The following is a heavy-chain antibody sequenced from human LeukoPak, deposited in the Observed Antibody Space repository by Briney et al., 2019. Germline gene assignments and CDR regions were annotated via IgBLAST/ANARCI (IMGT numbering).Heavy chain of an antibody. V-gene: IGHV1-3*01. D-gene: IGHD3-22*01. CDR1: GYTFTSYA. J-gene: IGHJ6*03. CDR3: ASPSSGYDSSGPKPNYYYYYMDV. CDR2: INAGNGNT. Sequence: GASVKVSCKASGYTFTSYAMHWVRQAPGQRLEWMGWINAGNGNTKYSQKFQGRVTITRDTSASTAYMELSSLRSEDTAVYYCASPSSGYDSSGPKPNYYYYYMDVWGKGTTVTVSS.